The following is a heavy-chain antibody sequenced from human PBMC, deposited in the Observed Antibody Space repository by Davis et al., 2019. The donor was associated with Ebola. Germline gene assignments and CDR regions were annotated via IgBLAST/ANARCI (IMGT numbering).Heavy chain of an antibody. D-gene: IGHD3-3*01. CDR3: ARGRPQGSGLSIFGVVIMLNWFDP. J-gene: IGHJ5*02. CDR1: GGSFSGYY. CDR2: INHSGST. V-gene: IGHV4-34*01. Sequence: PSETLSLTCAVYGGSFSGYYWSWIRQPPGKGLEWIGEINHSGSTNYNPSLKSRVTISVDTSKNQFSLKLSSVTAADTAVYYCARGRPQGSGLSIFGVVIMLNWFDPWGQGTLVTVSS.